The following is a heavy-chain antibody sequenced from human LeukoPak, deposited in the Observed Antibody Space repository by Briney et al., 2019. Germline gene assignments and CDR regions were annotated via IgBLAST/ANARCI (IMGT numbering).Heavy chain of an antibody. D-gene: IGHD2-15*01. CDR3: AKDRPELGYCSGGSCYYFDY. CDR2: IRYDGSNK. J-gene: IGHJ4*02. Sequence: GGSLRLSCAASGFTFSSYGMHWVRQAPGKGLEWVAFIRYDGSNKYYVDSVKGRFTISRDNSKNTLYLQMNSLRAEDTAVYYCAKDRPELGYCSGGSCYYFDYWGQGTLVTVSS. V-gene: IGHV3-30*02. CDR1: GFTFSSYG.